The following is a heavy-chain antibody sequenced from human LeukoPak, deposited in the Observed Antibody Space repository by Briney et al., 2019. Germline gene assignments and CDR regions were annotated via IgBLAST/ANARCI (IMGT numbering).Heavy chain of an antibody. D-gene: IGHD6-6*01. Sequence: GAAVKVSCKASGYIFTSYAMHWVRQAPGQRLEWMGWINGGNGNTKYSQNFQGRVTITTDESTSTAYMELSSLRSEDTAVYYCARSTAARGLTARFDYWGQGTLVTVSS. CDR2: INGGNGNT. CDR1: GYIFTSYA. V-gene: IGHV1-3*01. CDR3: ARSTAARGLTARFDY. J-gene: IGHJ4*02.